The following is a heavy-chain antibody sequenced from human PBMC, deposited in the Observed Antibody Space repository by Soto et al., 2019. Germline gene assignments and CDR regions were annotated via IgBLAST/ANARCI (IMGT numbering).Heavy chain of an antibody. CDR1: GFSFRDFA. CDR3: ARDHRWAFDI. J-gene: IGHJ3*02. CDR2: ISVGGGSI. V-gene: IGHV3-48*01. D-gene: IGHD1-26*01. Sequence: GSLRLSCIDSGFSFRDFAFNWVRQAPGKGLEWVSYISVGGGSIFYADSVKGRFTISRDDAKNSVYLQMNTLRGEDTAVYFCARDHRWAFDIWGQGTMVTVS.